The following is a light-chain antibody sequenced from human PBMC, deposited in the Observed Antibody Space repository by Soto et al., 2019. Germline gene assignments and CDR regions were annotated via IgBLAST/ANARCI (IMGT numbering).Light chain of an antibody. J-gene: IGKJ5*01. CDR3: QQNGSFPIT. Sequence: DIVLTQSPGTLSLSPGERATLSCRASQSLTGGYLAWFQQKPGQTPRLLIYSASNRATGIPDRFSGSGSGTDFTLTISRLVPEDFVVYYCQQNGSFPITFGQGTRLEIK. CDR2: SAS. V-gene: IGKV3-20*01. CDR1: QSLTGGY.